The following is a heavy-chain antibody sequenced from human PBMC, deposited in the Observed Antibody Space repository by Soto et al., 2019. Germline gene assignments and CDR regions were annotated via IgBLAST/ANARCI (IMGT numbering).Heavy chain of an antibody. CDR1: GGSISSYY. CDR2: IYYSGST. CDR3: ARSAGSSGWYALAFDY. J-gene: IGHJ4*02. Sequence: TSETLSLTCTVSGGSISSYYWSWIRQPPGKGLEWIGYIYYSGSTNYNPSLKSRVTISVDTSKNQFSLKLSSVTAADTAVYYCARSAGSSGWYALAFDYWGQGTLVTVSS. V-gene: IGHV4-59*01. D-gene: IGHD6-19*01.